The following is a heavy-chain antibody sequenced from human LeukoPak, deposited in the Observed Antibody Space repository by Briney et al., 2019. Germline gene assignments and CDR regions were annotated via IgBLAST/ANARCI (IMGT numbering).Heavy chain of an antibody. J-gene: IGHJ4*02. V-gene: IGHV3-9*01. D-gene: IGHD3-3*01. CDR3: ARVRSIFGVVHFDY. CDR1: GFTFDDHA. CDR2: ISWNSGNI. Sequence: GRSLRLSCAASGFTFDDHAMHWVRQAPGKGLEWVSGISWNSGNIAYADSVKGRFTISRDNAKNSLYLQMNSLRAEDTAVYYWARVRSIFGVVHFDYWGQGTLVTVSS.